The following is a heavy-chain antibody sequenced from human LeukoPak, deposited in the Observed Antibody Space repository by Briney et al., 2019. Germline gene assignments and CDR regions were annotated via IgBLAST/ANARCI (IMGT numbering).Heavy chain of an antibody. Sequence: GGSLRLSCAASGFTVSSHFMSWVRQAPGKGLEWVSVIYSGGLTYYADSVKGRFTISRDNSRNTLYLQMNSLRAEDTAVYYCAREPLTGDYGFDYWGQGTLVAVSS. CDR2: IYSGGLT. J-gene: IGHJ4*02. V-gene: IGHV3-53*01. D-gene: IGHD3-9*01. CDR3: AREPLTGDYGFDY. CDR1: GFTVSSHF.